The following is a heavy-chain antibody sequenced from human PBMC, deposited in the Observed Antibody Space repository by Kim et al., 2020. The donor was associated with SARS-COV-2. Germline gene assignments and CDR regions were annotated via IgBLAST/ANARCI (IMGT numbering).Heavy chain of an antibody. CDR3: ARRPSTMLREVTWFDP. V-gene: IGHV3-11*06. D-gene: IGHD3-10*02. Sequence: VKGRFTISKDNAKNSLYLQRSSLRAEDTAVYYCARRPSTMLREVTWFDPWGQGTLVTVSS. J-gene: IGHJ5*02.